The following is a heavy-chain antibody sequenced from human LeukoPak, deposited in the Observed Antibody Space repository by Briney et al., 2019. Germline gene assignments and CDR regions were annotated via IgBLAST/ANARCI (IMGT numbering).Heavy chain of an antibody. CDR1: GGSISTINSASYY. Sequence: SQTLSLTCTVSGGSISTINSASYYWSWIRQPAGKGLEWIGRIYTSGSTNCNPSLKSRVTISVDTSKNQFSLKLSSVTAADTAVYYCARGKSGFDYWGQGTLVTVSS. J-gene: IGHJ4*02. V-gene: IGHV4-61*02. CDR3: ARGKSGFDY. D-gene: IGHD3-10*01. CDR2: IYTSGST.